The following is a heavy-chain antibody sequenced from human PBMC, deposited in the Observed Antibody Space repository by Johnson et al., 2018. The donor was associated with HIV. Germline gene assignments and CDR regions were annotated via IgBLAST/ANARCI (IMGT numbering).Heavy chain of an antibody. Sequence: EKLVESGGGLVQPGGSLRLSCAASGFSFSSYGIHWVRQAPGKGLEYVSSISSNGGITYYANSVKGRFTISRDNAKNTLYLQMDSLGAEDTAVYYCAIVQLLADDVFNIWGQGTMVTVSS. J-gene: IGHJ3*02. D-gene: IGHD3-10*01. CDR2: ISSNGGIT. CDR1: GFSFSSYG. V-gene: IGHV3-64*01. CDR3: AIVQLLADDVFNI.